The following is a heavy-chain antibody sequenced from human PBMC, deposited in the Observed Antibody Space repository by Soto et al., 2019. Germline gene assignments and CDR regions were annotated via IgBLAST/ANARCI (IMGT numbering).Heavy chain of an antibody. D-gene: IGHD2-15*01. J-gene: IGHJ4*02. Sequence: PVGSLRLSCAASGFIFSTYGMHWVRQAPGKGLDWVSVISFDGSNKYYVDSVKGRFTISRDNSKSTLYLQMNSLRAEDTAVYYCAKGAAYCSGGSCLDRSFDYWGQGTLVTVSS. CDR1: GFIFSTYG. CDR3: AKGAAYCSGGSCLDRSFDY. CDR2: ISFDGSNK. V-gene: IGHV3-30*18.